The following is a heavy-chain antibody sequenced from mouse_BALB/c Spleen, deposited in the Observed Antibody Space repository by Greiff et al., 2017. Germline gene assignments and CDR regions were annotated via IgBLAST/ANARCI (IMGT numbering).Heavy chain of an antibody. V-gene: IGHV5-6-5*01. CDR2: ISSGGST. CDR1: GFTFSSYA. Sequence: EVQGVESGGGLVKPGGSLKLSCAASGFTFSSYAMSWVRQTPEKRLEWVASISSGGSTYYPDSVKGRFTISRDNARNILYLQMSSLRSEDTAMYYCARGERGYYFDYWGQGTTLTVSS. D-gene: IGHD3-2*02. CDR3: ARGERGYYFDY. J-gene: IGHJ2*01.